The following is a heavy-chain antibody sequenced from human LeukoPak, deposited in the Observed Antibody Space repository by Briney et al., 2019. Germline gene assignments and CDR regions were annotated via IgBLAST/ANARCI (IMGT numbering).Heavy chain of an antibody. D-gene: IGHD6-13*01. J-gene: IGHJ1*01. CDR3: ARDPRTGIAAAGTQYFQH. CDR2: INPSGGST. Sequence: ASVKVSCKASGYTFTSYYMHWVRQAPGQGLEWMGIINPSGGSTSYAQKLQGRVTMTTDTSTSTAYMELRSLRSDDTAVYYCARDPRTGIAAAGTQYFQHWGQGTLVTVSS. V-gene: IGHV1-46*01. CDR1: GYTFTSYY.